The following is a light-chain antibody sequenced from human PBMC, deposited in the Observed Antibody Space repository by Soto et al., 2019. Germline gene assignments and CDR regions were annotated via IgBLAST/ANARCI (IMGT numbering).Light chain of an antibody. CDR3: SSYAGSIAIYV. CDR1: SSDVGAYNF. V-gene: IGLV2-8*01. J-gene: IGLJ1*01. CDR2: EVT. Sequence: QSALTQPPSASGSPGQSVTISCTGTSSDVGAYNFVSWYQQLPGKAPKLMIYEVTKRPSGVPVRFSGSKSGNTASLTVSGLRAEDEADYYCSSYAGSIAIYVFGTGTKVTVL.